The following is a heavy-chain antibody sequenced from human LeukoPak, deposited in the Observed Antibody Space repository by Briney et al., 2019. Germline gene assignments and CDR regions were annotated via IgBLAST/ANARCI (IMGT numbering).Heavy chain of an antibody. CDR3: ARGYSYGLLRYFDY. J-gene: IGHJ4*02. V-gene: IGHV1-69*06. CDR1: GGTFSSYA. D-gene: IGHD5-18*01. CDR2: IIPIFGTA. Sequence: SVKVSCKAPGGTFSSYAISWVRQAPGQGLEWMGGIIPIFGTANYAQKFQGRVTITADKSTSTAYMELSSLRSEDTAVYYCARGYSYGLLRYFDYRGQGTLVTVPS.